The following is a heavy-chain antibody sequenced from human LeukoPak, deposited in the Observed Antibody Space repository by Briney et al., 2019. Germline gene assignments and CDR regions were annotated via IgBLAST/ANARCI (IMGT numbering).Heavy chain of an antibody. CDR1: GFTVSSNY. Sequence: GGSLRLSCAASGFTVSSNYMSWVRQAPGKGLEWVSVIYSGGSTYYADSVKGRFTISRDNSKNTLYLQMNSLRAEDTAVYYCASRGYSDYGAVYLDYWGQGTLVTVSS. J-gene: IGHJ4*02. CDR3: ASRGYSDYGAVYLDY. V-gene: IGHV3-53*01. D-gene: IGHD5-12*01. CDR2: IYSGGST.